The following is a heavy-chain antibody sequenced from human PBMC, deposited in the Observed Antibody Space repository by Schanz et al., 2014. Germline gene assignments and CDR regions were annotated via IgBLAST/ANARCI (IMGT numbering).Heavy chain of an antibody. CDR1: GFTFSTYA. D-gene: IGHD2-15*01. J-gene: IGHJ5*01. V-gene: IGHV3-23*01. CDR3: SKDKQGSRSDDS. CDR2: ITTGGNT. Sequence: VQLLQSGGALVQPGGSLRLSCSASGFTFSTYAMSWACQTPGKGLEWVSSITTGGNTYYRDSVKGRFIVSRDNSKNTLYLEMNRLRVDDTAVYYCSKDKQGSRSDDSWGQGTLVTVSS.